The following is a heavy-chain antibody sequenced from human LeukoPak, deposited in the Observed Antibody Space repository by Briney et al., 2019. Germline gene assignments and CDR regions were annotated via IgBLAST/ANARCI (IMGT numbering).Heavy chain of an antibody. V-gene: IGHV4-4*07. Sequence: SETLSLTCTVSGGSISGYYWTWIRQPAGKGLEWIGRIYTSGSTNYNPSLKSRVTISLDTSKKQFSLKLSSVTAADTAVYYCARAWQWLPFDYWGQGTLVAVSS. CDR2: IYTSGST. CDR1: GGSISGYY. D-gene: IGHD6-19*01. CDR3: ARAWQWLPFDY. J-gene: IGHJ4*02.